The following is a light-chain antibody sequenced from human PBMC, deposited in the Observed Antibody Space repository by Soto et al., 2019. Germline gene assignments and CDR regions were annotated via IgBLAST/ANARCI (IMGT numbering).Light chain of an antibody. CDR2: DVS. Sequence: QSALTQPASVSGSPGQSITISCTGTSSDVGGYNYVSWYQQHPGKAPKLMIYDVSNRPSGVSNRFSGSKSGNTASLTISGLQAEDEADYYCSSYTSISTRSVVLGGGTKLTVL. V-gene: IGLV2-14*01. J-gene: IGLJ2*01. CDR3: SSYTSISTRSVV. CDR1: SSDVGGYNY.